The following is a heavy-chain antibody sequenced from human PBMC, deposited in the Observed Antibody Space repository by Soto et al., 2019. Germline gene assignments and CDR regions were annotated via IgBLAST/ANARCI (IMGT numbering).Heavy chain of an antibody. D-gene: IGHD3-10*01. J-gene: IGHJ4*02. V-gene: IGHV3-30-3*01. CDR2: ISYDGSNK. CDR3: ARVLGSGSY. Sequence: QVQLVESGGGGVQPGRSLRLSCAASGFTFSSYAMHGVRQAPGKGLEWVAVISYDGSNKYYADSVKGRFTISRDNSKNTLYLQMNSLRAEDTAVYYCARVLGSGSYWGQGTLVTVSS. CDR1: GFTFSSYA.